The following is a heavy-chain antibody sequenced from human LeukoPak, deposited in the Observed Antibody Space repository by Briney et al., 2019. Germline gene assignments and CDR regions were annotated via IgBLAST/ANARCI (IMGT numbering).Heavy chain of an antibody. CDR2: INPNSGGT. CDR1: GYTFTGYY. Sequence: ASVKVSCKASGYTFTGYYMHWVRQAPGQGLEWMGWINPNSGGTNYAQKFQGRVTMTSDTSISTAYMELSRLRSDDTAVYYCARQNLGWSPAEYWGQGTLVTVSS. CDR3: ARQNLGWSPAEY. D-gene: IGHD6-19*01. V-gene: IGHV1-2*02. J-gene: IGHJ4*02.